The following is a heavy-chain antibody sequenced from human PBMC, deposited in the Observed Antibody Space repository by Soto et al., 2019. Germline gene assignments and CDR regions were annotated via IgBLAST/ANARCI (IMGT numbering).Heavy chain of an antibody. V-gene: IGHV4-59*01. J-gene: IGHJ4*02. CDR2: IYYTGST. D-gene: IGHD4-17*01. Sequence: XTLSLPGTVSGGSLSSNYWTWIRQSPGKGLEWIGYIYYTGSTKYNPSLKSRVTISLDTYKNQFSLRMTSVTSADKAVYYCARGGSYGDFFDYWGQGAQGTVS. CDR1: GGSLSSNY. CDR3: ARGGSYGDFFDY.